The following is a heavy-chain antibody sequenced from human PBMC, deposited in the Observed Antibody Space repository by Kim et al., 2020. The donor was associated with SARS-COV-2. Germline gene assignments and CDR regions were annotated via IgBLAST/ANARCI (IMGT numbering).Heavy chain of an antibody. CDR1: GFTFSDSA. J-gene: IGHJ3*02. CDR3: ARVPGTRLAFWDAFD. CDR2: IRSKANGFAT. D-gene: IGHD1-1*01. V-gene: IGHV3-73*01. Sequence: GGSLRLSCAASGFTFSDSAMHWVRQASGKGLEWVGRIRSKANGFATAYAASVKGRFTISRDDSKNTAYLQMNSLKTEDAAVYYCARVPGTRLAFWDAFD.